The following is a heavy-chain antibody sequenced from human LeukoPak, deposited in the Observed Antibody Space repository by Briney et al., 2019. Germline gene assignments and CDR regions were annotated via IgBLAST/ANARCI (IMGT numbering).Heavy chain of an antibody. CDR2: IIHSGST. J-gene: IGHJ4*02. Sequence: SETLSLTCAVYGGSFSSYPWTWIRQPPGKGLERIGQIIHSGSTKYNPSLNGRVTMSVDTSKNQFSLKLTSVTAADTAVYYCARGAPGYWGQGTLVTVSS. CDR1: GGSFSSYP. V-gene: IGHV4-34*12. CDR3: ARGAPGY. D-gene: IGHD4/OR15-4a*01.